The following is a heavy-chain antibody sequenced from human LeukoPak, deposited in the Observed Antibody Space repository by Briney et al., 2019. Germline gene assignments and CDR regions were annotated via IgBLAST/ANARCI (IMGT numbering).Heavy chain of an antibody. D-gene: IGHD3-16*01. J-gene: IGHJ6*03. Sequence: GGSLRLSCAASGFMFSRLGMQWVRQAPGEGLEWVAMIWHDGSVEEYADSAKGRFTISRDNSQNTLYLQMNSLRDDDTAVYYCAKEGDQFRGYLDAWGKGTTVTVSS. CDR3: AKEGDQFRGYLDA. V-gene: IGHV3-33*06. CDR2: IWHDGSVE. CDR1: GFMFSRLG.